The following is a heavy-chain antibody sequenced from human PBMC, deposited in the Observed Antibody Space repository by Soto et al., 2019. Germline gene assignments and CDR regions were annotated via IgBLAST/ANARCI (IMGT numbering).Heavy chain of an antibody. CDR2: VIPIFGKP. CDR3: ARERSYYYAMDV. J-gene: IGHJ6*02. Sequence: QVQLVPSGAEVKKSGSPVKVSCTASGGTFSSYSINWVRQAPGQGLEWMGGVIPIFGKPTYAQKFQGRLTITADKSTSTAYMELTSLRYDDTAVYYCARERSYYYAMDVWGQGTTVTVSS. CDR1: GGTFSSYS. V-gene: IGHV1-69*06.